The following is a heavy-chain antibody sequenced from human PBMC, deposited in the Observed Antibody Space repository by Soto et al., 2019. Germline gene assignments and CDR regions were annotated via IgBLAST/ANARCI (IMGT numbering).Heavy chain of an antibody. Sequence: PGGSLRLSCAASGLIFSNYAMSWVRQAPGKGLEWVSTVSGGADSTYYADSVKGRFTISRDNSKNTLYLQMNSLRAEDTAVYYCSKGALVVPAAIRGYFDYWGQGTLVTVSS. CDR2: VSGGADST. CDR1: GLIFSNYA. CDR3: SKGALVVPAAIRGYFDY. D-gene: IGHD2-2*02. V-gene: IGHV3-23*01. J-gene: IGHJ4*02.